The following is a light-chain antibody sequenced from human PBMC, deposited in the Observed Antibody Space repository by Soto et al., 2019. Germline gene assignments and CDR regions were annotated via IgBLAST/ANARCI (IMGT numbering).Light chain of an antibody. V-gene: IGKV1-39*01. J-gene: IGKJ1*01. Sequence: DIQMTQSPSSLSASVGARVTITCRASQSISSYLNWYQQNPGKAPKLLIYAASSLQSGVPSRFSGSESGTDFTLTISSLQPEDFETYYCQQSYSTPPTFGQGTKVDIK. CDR3: QQSYSTPPT. CDR1: QSISSY. CDR2: AAS.